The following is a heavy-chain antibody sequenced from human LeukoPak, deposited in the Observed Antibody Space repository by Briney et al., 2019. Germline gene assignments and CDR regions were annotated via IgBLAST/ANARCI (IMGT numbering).Heavy chain of an antibody. D-gene: IGHD2-2*01. V-gene: IGHV3-30*02. Sequence: GGSLRLSCAASGFTFSMSAMGWVRLAPGKGLEWVAFIQNDEIDKFYADSVRGRFTVSRDNPKNTLYLQMNNLRAEDTAVYYCAKHWSYCSTTSCFFNYYYYYMDVWGKGTTVTVSS. J-gene: IGHJ6*03. CDR2: IQNDEIDK. CDR1: GFTFSMSA. CDR3: AKHWSYCSTTSCFFNYYYYYMDV.